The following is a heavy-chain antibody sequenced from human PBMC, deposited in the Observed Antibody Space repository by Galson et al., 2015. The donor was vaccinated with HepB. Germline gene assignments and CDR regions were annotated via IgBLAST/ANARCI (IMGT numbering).Heavy chain of an antibody. CDR3: AKHEGQH. CDR1: GFTFSNYA. V-gene: IGHV3-23*01. CDR2: IRESGGYP. J-gene: IGHJ1*01. Sequence: SLRLSCAASGFTFSNYAMTWVRQAPGKGLEWVSPIRESGGYPDYEDSPKGRFPISRDNAKNTLYLRVNSLRVDDTAVYYCAKHEGQHWGQGTLVTVSS.